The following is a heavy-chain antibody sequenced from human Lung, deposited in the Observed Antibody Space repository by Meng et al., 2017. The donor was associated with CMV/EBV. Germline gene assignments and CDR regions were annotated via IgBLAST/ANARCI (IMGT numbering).Heavy chain of an antibody. J-gene: IGHJ4*02. CDR3: ARDRRGGSDYDLWSGRLDY. CDR1: RFTFSDYA. CDR2: ISNEGRNT. Sequence: GESLKISCAALRFTFSDYAKHWVRQAPGKGLEWVAVISNEGRNTDYADSVKGRFTISRDNSKNTLYLQMSSLRPEDTAVFYCARDRRGGSDYDLWSGRLDYCRQGXHVTSSS. D-gene: IGHD3-3*01. V-gene: IGHV3-30*04.